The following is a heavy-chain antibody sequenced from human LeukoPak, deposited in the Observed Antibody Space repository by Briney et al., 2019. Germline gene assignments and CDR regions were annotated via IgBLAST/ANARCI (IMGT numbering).Heavy chain of an antibody. J-gene: IGHJ4*02. CDR2: ISSSSTYI. V-gene: IGHV3-21*01. CDR3: ARDLLDSPDFDY. CDR1: GFTFSSYS. D-gene: IGHD3-3*02. Sequence: GGSLRLSCAASGFTFSSYSMNWVRQAPGKGLEWVSSISSSSTYIYYADSVKGRFTISRDNAKNSLFLQMNSLRAEDTAVYYCARDLLDSPDFDYWGQGTLVTVSS.